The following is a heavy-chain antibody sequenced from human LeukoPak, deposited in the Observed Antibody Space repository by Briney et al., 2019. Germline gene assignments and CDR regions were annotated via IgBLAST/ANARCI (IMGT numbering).Heavy chain of an antibody. CDR2: IYSGGST. Sequence: GGSLRLSCAASGFTFSSYAMSWVRQAPGKGLEWVSVIYSGGSTYYADSVKGRFTISRDNSKNTLYLQMNSLRAEDTAVYYCARDGIAAAGTWGQGTLVTVSS. CDR1: GFTFSSYA. CDR3: ARDGIAAAGT. J-gene: IGHJ4*02. V-gene: IGHV3-66*01. D-gene: IGHD6-13*01.